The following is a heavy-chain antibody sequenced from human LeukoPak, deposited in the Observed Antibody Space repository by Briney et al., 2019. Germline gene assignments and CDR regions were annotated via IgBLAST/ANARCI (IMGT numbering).Heavy chain of an antibody. CDR1: GGSISGTNW. CDR3: SRESGAFCPFGY. D-gene: IGHD1-26*01. J-gene: IGHJ4*02. CDR2: ISLAGQT. V-gene: IGHV4-4*02. Sequence: PSGTLSLTCGVSGGSISGTNWWSWVRQPPGQGLVWIGEISLAGQTNYNPSLNGRVTMSLDKSSNQLSLNLTSVTAADTATYYCSRESGAFCPFGYWGQGTLVIVSS.